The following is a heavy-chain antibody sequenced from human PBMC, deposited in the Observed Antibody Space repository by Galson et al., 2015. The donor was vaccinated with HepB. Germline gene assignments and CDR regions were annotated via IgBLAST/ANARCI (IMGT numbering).Heavy chain of an antibody. J-gene: IGHJ6*02. V-gene: IGHV1-2*02. Sequence: SVKVSCKASGYTFTGYYMHWVRQAPGQGLEWMGWINPNSGGTNYAQKFQGRVTMTRDTSISTAYMELSRLRSDDTAVYYCASQWLVLDYYYGMDVWGQGTTVTVSS. CDR2: INPNSGGT. CDR3: ASQWLVLDYYYGMDV. CDR1: GYTFTGYY. D-gene: IGHD6-19*01.